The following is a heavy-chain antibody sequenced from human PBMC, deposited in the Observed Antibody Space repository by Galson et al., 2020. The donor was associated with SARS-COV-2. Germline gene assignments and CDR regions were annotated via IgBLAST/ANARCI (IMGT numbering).Heavy chain of an antibody. V-gene: IGHV3-33*06. CDR1: GFTFSSSR. D-gene: IGHD4-17*01. CDR3: AKREYGDYGSSGAFDI. J-gene: IGHJ3*02. Sequence: GGSLRLSCPAPGFTFSSSRMPWVRQAPGKGLEWVAVLWYAGSNKYYADSVKGRFTISRDNSKNTLYLQMNSLRAEDTAVYYCAKREYGDYGSSGAFDIWGQGTMVTVSS. CDR2: LWYAGSNK.